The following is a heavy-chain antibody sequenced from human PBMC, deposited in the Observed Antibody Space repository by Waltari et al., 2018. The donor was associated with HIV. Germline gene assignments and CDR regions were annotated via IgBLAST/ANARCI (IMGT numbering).Heavy chain of an antibody. CDR3: ARVRSIMGRFLGFDY. CDR2: IYRSVDA. V-gene: IGHV3-53*02. J-gene: IGHJ4*02. CDR1: GLSVSSNY. Sequence: EVQLVETGGGLIQPGGSLRLSCAASGLSVSSNYMNWVRQAPGKGVEGVSVIYRSVDAYYADFVKGRFTISRDNSKNTLYLQMNSLRAEDTAVYYCARVRSIMGRFLGFDYWGQGTLVTVSS. D-gene: IGHD3-3*02.